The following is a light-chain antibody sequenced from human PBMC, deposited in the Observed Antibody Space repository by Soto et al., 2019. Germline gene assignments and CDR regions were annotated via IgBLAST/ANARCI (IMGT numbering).Light chain of an antibody. Sequence: QSVLTQPLSASGAPGQGVTISCTGSSSNIGSKTVNWYQQLPGTGPKLLIYNSYQRPSGVPDRFSASKSGTSASLAISVLQSEDEADYYCSSWDASLNGYVFGTGTKVTVL. J-gene: IGLJ1*01. CDR1: SSNIGSKT. CDR2: NSY. V-gene: IGLV1-44*01. CDR3: SSWDASLNGYV.